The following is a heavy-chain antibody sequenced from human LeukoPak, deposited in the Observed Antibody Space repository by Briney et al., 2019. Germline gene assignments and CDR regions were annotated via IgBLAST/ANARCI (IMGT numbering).Heavy chain of an antibody. Sequence: PSETLSLTCAVYGGSFSGYYWSWIRQPPGKGLEWIGEINHSGSTNYNPSLKSRVTISVDTSKNQFSLKLSSVTAADTAVYYCARGPDSSGYHFDYWGQGTPVTVSS. CDR1: GGSFSGYY. V-gene: IGHV4-34*01. J-gene: IGHJ4*02. D-gene: IGHD3-22*01. CDR2: INHSGST. CDR3: ARGPDSSGYHFDY.